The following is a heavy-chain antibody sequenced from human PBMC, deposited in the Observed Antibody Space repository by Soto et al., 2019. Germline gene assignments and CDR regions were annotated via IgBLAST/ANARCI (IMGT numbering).Heavy chain of an antibody. Sequence: SETLSLTCAVYGGSFGGYYWSWIRQPPGKGLEWIGEINHSGSTNYNPSLKSRVTISVDTSKNQFSLKLSSVTAADTAVYYCAREGYYCSGGSCYSGYFDYWGQGTLVTVS. CDR1: GGSFGGYY. CDR3: AREGYYCSGGSCYSGYFDY. J-gene: IGHJ4*02. CDR2: INHSGST. D-gene: IGHD2-15*01. V-gene: IGHV4-34*01.